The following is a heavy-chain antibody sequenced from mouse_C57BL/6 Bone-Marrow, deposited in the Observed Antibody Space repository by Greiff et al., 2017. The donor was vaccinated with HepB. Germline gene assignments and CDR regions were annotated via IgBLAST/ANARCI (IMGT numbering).Heavy chain of an antibody. CDR2: ISGGGGNT. CDR1: GFTFSSYT. CDR3: ASPPGGNYEPAWFAY. D-gene: IGHD2-1*01. V-gene: IGHV5-9*01. Sequence: EVQLVESGGGLVKPGGSLKLSCAASGFTFSSYTMSWVRQTPEKRLEWVATISGGGGNTYYPDSVKGRFTISRDNAKNTLYLQMSSLRSEDTALYYCASPPGGNYEPAWFAYWGQGTLVTVSA. J-gene: IGHJ3*01.